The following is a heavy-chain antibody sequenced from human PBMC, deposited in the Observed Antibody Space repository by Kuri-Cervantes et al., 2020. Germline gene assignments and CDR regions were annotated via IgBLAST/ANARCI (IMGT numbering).Heavy chain of an antibody. V-gene: IGHV3-23*01. J-gene: IGHJ6*02. CDR3: AKDRRSEGITYYHGMDV. Sequence: GGSLRLSCAASGFTFSNYAMSWVRQAPGKGLEWVSAISGSGGTTYYADSVKGRFTISRDNSKNTLYLQMNSLRAEDTAVYYCAKDRRSEGITYYHGMDVWGQGTTVTVSS. CDR2: ISGSGGTT. D-gene: IGHD3-10*01. CDR1: GFTFSNYA.